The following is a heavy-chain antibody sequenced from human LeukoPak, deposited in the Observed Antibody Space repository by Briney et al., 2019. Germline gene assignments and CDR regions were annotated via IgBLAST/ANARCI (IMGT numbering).Heavy chain of an antibody. J-gene: IGHJ4*02. Sequence: PGGSLRLSCAASGFTFSSYAMHWVRQAPGKGLEWVANINEDGSEKYYADSVEGRFTISRDNAKNSLDLQMSSLNAEDTAVYYCARSKIDYWGQGTLVTVSS. V-gene: IGHV3-7*01. CDR3: ARSKIDY. CDR1: GFTFSSYA. D-gene: IGHD4-11*01. CDR2: INEDGSEK.